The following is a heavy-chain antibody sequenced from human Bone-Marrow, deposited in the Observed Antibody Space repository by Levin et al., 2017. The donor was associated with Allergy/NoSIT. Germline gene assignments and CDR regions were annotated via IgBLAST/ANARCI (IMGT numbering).Heavy chain of an antibody. CDR1: GFAFNSYA. V-gene: IGHV3-23*01. CDR3: QKVSAYYASGRPEYFYAMDV. J-gene: IGHJ6*01. CDR2: IAVKSEST. Sequence: GGSLRLSCAASGFAFNSYAMTWVRQPPGQGLEWVSTIAVKSESTHYPQSVKGRFTISRDNSKNTLYLKRNSLTGDDTAVYYCQKVSAYYASGRPEYFYAMDVWGQGTTVTVAS. D-gene: IGHD3-10*01.